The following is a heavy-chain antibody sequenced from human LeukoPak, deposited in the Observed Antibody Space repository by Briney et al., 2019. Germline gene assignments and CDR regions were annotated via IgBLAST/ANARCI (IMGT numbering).Heavy chain of an antibody. D-gene: IGHD4-17*01. J-gene: IGHJ3*02. V-gene: IGHV3-21*01. CDR2: ISSSSSYI. Sequence: GGSLRLSCAASGFTFSSYSMNWVRHAPGKGLEWVSSISSSSSYIYYADSVKGRFAISRDNAKNSLYLQMNSLRAEDTAVYYCARYGDYGDAFDIWGQGTMVTVSS. CDR3: ARYGDYGDAFDI. CDR1: GFTFSSYS.